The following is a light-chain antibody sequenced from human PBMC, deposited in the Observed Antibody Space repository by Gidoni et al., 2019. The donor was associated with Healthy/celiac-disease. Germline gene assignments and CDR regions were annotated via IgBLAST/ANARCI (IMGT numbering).Light chain of an antibody. J-gene: IGKJ4*01. CDR2: AAS. CDR3: QQSYSTLT. Sequence: DTQLTQSPSSLSASVGDRVTITCRASQSISSYLNWYQQKPGKAPKLLIYAASSLQSGVPSRFSGSRSGTDFTLTISSLQPEDFATYYCQQSYSTLTFGGGTKVEIK. V-gene: IGKV1-39*01. CDR1: QSISSY.